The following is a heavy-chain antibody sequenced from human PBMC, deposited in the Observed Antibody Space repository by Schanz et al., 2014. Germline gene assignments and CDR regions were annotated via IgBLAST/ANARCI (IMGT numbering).Heavy chain of an antibody. CDR3: AKDRSWDYDSSGYFDY. Sequence: EVQLLESGGGLVQPGGSLRLSCAASGFTFSSYALHWVRQAPGKGLEWVANIKEDGSVKDYVDSVKGRFTISRDNAKSTLYVEMNSLRVEDTAVYYCAKDRSWDYDSSGYFDYWGQGTLVTVSS. V-gene: IGHV3-7*03. J-gene: IGHJ4*02. CDR2: IKEDGSVK. D-gene: IGHD3-22*01. CDR1: GFTFSSYA.